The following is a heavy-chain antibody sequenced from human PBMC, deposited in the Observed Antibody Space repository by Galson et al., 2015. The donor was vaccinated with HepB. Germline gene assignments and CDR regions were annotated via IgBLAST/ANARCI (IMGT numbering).Heavy chain of an antibody. CDR2: SDPEDGET. CDR3: ATDARYGSGSSCSE. CDR1: GYTLTELS. J-gene: IGHJ4*02. D-gene: IGHD3-10*01. V-gene: IGHV1-24*01. Sequence: SVKVSCKVSGYTLTELSMHWVRQAPGKGLEWMGGSDPEDGETIYAQKFQGRVTMTEDTSTDTAYMELSSLRSEDTAVYYCATDARYGSGSSCSEWGQGTLVTVTS.